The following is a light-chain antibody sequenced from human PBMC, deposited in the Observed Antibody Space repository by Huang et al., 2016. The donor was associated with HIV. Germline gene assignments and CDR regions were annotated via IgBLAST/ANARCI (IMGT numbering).Light chain of an antibody. CDR1: QSISNW. J-gene: IGKJ1*01. CDR3: HHYNTYSGA. Sequence: DIQMTQSASTLSASVGDRVPITCRASQSISNWLAWYQQKPGKAPNLLIYKASTLESGVPSRFSGSGSGTEFTLTISSLQPDDFATYYCHHYNTYSGAFGQGTKVEIK. V-gene: IGKV1-5*03. CDR2: KAS.